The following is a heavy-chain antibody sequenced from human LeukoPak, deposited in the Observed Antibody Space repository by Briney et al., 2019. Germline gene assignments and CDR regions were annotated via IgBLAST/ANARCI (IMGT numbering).Heavy chain of an antibody. D-gene: IGHD4-23*01. V-gene: IGHV4-39*07. CDR3: ARYYGGNLFWHLDY. J-gene: IGHJ4*02. Sequence: SETLSLTCTVSGGSISSSSYYWGWIRQPPGKGLEWIGEIYHSGSTNYNPSLKSRVTISVDKSKNQFSLKLSSVTAADTAVYYCARYYGGNLFWHLDYWGQGSLVTVSS. CDR2: IYHSGST. CDR1: GGSISSSSYY.